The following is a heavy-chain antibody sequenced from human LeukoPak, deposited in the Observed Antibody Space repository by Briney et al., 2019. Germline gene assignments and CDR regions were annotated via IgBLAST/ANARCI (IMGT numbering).Heavy chain of an antibody. CDR2: IIPIFGTA. CDR3: ARGYYGSGSLDY. Sequence: ASVKVSCKASGGTFSSYAISWVRQAPGQGLEWMGGIIPIFGTANYAQRFQGRVTIITDESTSTAYMQMRSLRSEATAVYYCARGYYGSGSLDYWGQGTLVTVSS. J-gene: IGHJ4*02. CDR1: GGTFSSYA. V-gene: IGHV1-69*05. D-gene: IGHD3-10*01.